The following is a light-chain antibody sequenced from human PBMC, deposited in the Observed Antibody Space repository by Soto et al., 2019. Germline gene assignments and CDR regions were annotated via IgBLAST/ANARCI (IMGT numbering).Light chain of an antibody. CDR2: DAS. J-gene: IGKJ5*01. V-gene: IGKV1-5*01. CDR3: HSRA. CDR1: QTISRW. Sequence: DIPLTQPPSTLSASVGDEVTITCRASQTISRWLAWYQQKPGRAPKLLIYDASTLESGVPSRFSGSGSETEFTLTISRLQPDDFATYFCHSRAFGQGTRLEIK.